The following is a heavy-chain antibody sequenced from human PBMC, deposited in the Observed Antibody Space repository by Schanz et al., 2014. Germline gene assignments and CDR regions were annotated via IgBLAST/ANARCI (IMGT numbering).Heavy chain of an antibody. V-gene: IGHV3-23*04. CDR3: AKDLGVDCGDGCFNWYFDL. Sequence: VQLVESGGGVVQPGRSLRLSCAAPGFTFRSYAMTWVRQAPGKGLEWVAAVSSRSDEIKYADSVRGRFTISRDNSRSTMYLQMNSLRAEDTAVYFCAKDLGVDCGDGCFNWYFDLWGRGTLVTVSS. CDR1: GFTFRSYA. J-gene: IGHJ2*01. D-gene: IGHD2-21*02. CDR2: VSSRSDEI.